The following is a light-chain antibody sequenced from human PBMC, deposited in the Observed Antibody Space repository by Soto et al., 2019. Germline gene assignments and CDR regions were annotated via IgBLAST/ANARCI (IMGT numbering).Light chain of an antibody. V-gene: IGKV3-11*01. CDR2: GAS. J-gene: IGKJ2*01. CDR1: QSVSSY. Sequence: EIVLTQPPATLSLSPGERATLSCRASQSVSSYLAWYQQKPGQAPRLLIYGASNRATGIPARFSGSGSGTDFTLTISSLEPEDFAVYYCQHRGKWPRTFGQGTELEIK. CDR3: QHRGKWPRT.